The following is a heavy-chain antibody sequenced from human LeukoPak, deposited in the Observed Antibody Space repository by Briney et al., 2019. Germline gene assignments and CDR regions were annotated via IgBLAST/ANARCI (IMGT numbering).Heavy chain of an antibody. CDR2: INHSGST. CDR3: ARVEYRYGNRFDY. V-gene: IGHV4-34*01. J-gene: IGHJ4*02. D-gene: IGHD5-18*01. Sequence: PSETLSLTCAVYGGSLNGYYWSWIRQPPRKGLEWIGEINHSGSTNYNPSLTSRGTISVDTSKNQFSLKLSSVTAADTAVYYCARVEYRYGNRFDYWGQGTLVAVSS. CDR1: GGSLNGYY.